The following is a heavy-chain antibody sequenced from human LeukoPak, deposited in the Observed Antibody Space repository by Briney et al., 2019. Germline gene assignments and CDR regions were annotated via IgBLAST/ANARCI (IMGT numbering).Heavy chain of an antibody. CDR2: IYTSGST. D-gene: IGHD1-26*01. CDR3: ARAGIVGATFGY. CDR1: GGSISSGSYY. Sequence: PSQTLSLTCTVSGGSISSGSYYWSWIRQPAGKGLEWIGRIYTSGSTNYNPSLKSRVTISVDTSKNQFSLKLSSVTAADTAVYYCARAGIVGATFGYWGQGTLVTVSS. J-gene: IGHJ4*02. V-gene: IGHV4-61*02.